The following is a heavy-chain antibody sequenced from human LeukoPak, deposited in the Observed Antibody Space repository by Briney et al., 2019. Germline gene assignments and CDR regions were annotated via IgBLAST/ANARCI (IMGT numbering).Heavy chain of an antibody. CDR3: ARAGSSWYYWFDP. CDR1: GGSFSGYY. D-gene: IGHD6-13*01. CDR2: INHSGST. Sequence: SETLSLTCAVYGGSFSGYYWSWIRQPPGKGLEWIGEINHSGSTNYNPSLKSRVTISVDTSKNQFSLKLSSVTAADTAVYYCARAGSSWYYWFDPWGQGTLVTVSS. J-gene: IGHJ5*02. V-gene: IGHV4-34*01.